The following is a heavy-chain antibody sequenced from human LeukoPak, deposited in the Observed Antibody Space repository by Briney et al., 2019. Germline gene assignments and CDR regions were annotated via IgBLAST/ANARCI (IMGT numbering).Heavy chain of an antibody. J-gene: IGHJ4*02. Sequence: AGGSLRLSCAASGFTFSSYNMNWVRQAPGKGLEWVSYISSSSSTIYYADSVKGRFTISRDNAKNSLYLQMNSLRAEDTAVYYCAREAANSSGYDFDYWGQGTLVTVSS. D-gene: IGHD6-19*01. V-gene: IGHV3-48*04. CDR1: GFTFSSYN. CDR2: ISSSSSTI. CDR3: AREAANSSGYDFDY.